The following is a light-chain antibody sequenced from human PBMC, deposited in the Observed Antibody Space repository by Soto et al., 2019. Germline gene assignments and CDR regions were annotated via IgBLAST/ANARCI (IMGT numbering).Light chain of an antibody. CDR2: SNT. V-gene: IGLV1-44*01. J-gene: IGLJ2*01. Sequence: QSVLTQTPSASGTPGQRITISCSGSSSNIGSRTVNWYQQFPGTAPKVLIYSNTQRPSGVPDRFSASKSGTTASLAISGLQSEDEADYYCAALDDSLNGHVFGGGTKRTVL. CDR3: AALDDSLNGHV. CDR1: SSNIGSRT.